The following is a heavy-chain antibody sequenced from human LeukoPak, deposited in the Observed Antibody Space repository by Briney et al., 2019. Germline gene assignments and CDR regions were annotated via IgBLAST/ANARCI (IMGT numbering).Heavy chain of an antibody. D-gene: IGHD2-15*01. CDR1: GGSISSGGYY. CDR3: ARQPRNLGWQRFDP. V-gene: IGHV4-31*03. J-gene: IGHJ5*02. CDR2: IYYSGST. Sequence: SETLSLTCTVSGGSISSGGYYWSWIRQHPGKGLEWIGYIYYSGSTYYNPSLKSRVTISVDTSKNQFSLKLSSVTAADTAVYYCARQPRNLGWQRFDPWGQGTLVTVSS.